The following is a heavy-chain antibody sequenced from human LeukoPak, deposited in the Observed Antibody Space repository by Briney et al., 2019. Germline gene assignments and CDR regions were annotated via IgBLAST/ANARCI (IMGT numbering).Heavy chain of an antibody. V-gene: IGHV3-33*01. CDR3: ARDCYYGSGSYLSYYYGMDV. CDR2: IWYDGSNK. Sequence: GGSLRLSCAAPGFTFSSYGMHWVRQAPGKGLEWVAVIWYDGSNKYYADSVKGRFTISRDNSKNTLYLQMNSLRAEDTAVYYCARDCYYGSGSYLSYYYGMDVWGKGTTVTVSS. D-gene: IGHD3-10*01. CDR1: GFTFSSYG. J-gene: IGHJ6*04.